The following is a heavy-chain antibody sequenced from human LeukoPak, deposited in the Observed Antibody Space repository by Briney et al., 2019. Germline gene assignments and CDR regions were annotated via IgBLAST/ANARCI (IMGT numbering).Heavy chain of an antibody. CDR2: IKYDGSEK. CDR3: ARDFVYDFASGGYYDRGIFDS. J-gene: IGHJ4*02. CDR1: GFKFSNHW. D-gene: IGHD3-10*01. Sequence: GGSLRLSCAASGFKFSNHWMSWVRQAPGKGLEWVANIKYDGSEKNFADSVKGRVFISRDNVKNSLSLQMSSLRVEDTAVYLCARDFVYDFASGGYYDRGIFDSWGQGTLVTVSS. V-gene: IGHV3-7*01.